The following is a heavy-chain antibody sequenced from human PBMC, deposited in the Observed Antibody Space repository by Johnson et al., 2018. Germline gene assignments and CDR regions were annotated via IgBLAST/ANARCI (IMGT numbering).Heavy chain of an antibody. V-gene: IGHV3-30*14. CDR1: GFIFNTYA. CDR2: LSYDGSYK. D-gene: IGHD6-13*01. CDR3: ARGRIAAAGMAQYFQH. J-gene: IGHJ1*01. Sequence: QVQLVQSGGGVVQPGRSLRLSCAASGFIFNTYAMHWVRQAPGQGLEWVATLSYDGSYKYYADSVKGRFTISRDNFKNTLWLQMDSLRAEDTARYYCARGRIAAAGMAQYFQHWGQGTLVTVSS.